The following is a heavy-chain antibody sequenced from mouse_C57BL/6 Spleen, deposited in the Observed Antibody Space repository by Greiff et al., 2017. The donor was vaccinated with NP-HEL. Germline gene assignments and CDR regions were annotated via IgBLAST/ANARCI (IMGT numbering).Heavy chain of an antibody. CDR1: GYAFSSSW. Sequence: QVQLKESGPELVKPGASVKISCKASGYAFSSSWMNWVKQRPGKGLEWIGRIYPGDGDTNYNGKFKGKATLTADKSSSTAYMQLSSLTSEDSAVYFCARGKGNYFDYWGQGTTLTVSS. V-gene: IGHV1-82*01. CDR2: IYPGDGDT. J-gene: IGHJ2*01. CDR3: ARGKGNYFDY.